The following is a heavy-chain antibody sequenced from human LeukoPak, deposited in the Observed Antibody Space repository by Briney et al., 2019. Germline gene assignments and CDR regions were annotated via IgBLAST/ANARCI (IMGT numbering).Heavy chain of an antibody. Sequence: ASVKVSCKVSGYTLTELSMHWVRQAPGKGLEWMGGLDPEDGETIYAQKFQGRVTMTEDTSTDTAYMELSSLRSEDTAVYYCATGEPNRYYYDSSGYLGYWGQGTLVTVSS. CDR1: GYTLTELS. CDR2: LDPEDGET. J-gene: IGHJ4*02. D-gene: IGHD3-22*01. CDR3: ATGEPNRYYYDSSGYLGY. V-gene: IGHV1-24*01.